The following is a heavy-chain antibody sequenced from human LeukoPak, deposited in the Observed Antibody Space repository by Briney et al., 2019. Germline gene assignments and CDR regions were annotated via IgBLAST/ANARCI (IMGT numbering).Heavy chain of an antibody. CDR1: GGSFSGYY. D-gene: IGHD4-17*01. V-gene: IGHV4-34*01. CDR3: ARDYGDSRNYNWFDP. Sequence: PSETLSLTCAVYGGSFSGYYWSWMRQPPGEGLEWLGDINQSGSTTYNPSLKSRVTILVDTSKNQFSLELTSVTAADTAVYYCARDYGDSRNYNWFDPWGQGTLVTVSS. J-gene: IGHJ5*02. CDR2: INQSGST.